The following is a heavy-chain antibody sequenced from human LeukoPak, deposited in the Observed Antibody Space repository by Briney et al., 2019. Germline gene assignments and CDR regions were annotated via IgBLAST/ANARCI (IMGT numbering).Heavy chain of an antibody. CDR3: AKRAQIAIPGVWFDP. V-gene: IGHV3-23*01. J-gene: IGHJ5*02. CDR1: GSTLSSYV. Sequence: GGSLRLSCAASGSTLSSYVMSWVRQAPGKGLEWVSAISGSGDNTYYADSVKGRFTISRDNSKNSLYLQMNSLRAEDTAVYYCAKRAQIAIPGVWFDPWGQGTLVTVSS. CDR2: ISGSGDNT. D-gene: IGHD1-14*01.